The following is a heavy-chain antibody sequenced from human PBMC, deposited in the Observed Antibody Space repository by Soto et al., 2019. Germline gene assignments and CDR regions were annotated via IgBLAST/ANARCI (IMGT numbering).Heavy chain of an antibody. V-gene: IGHV3-48*04. CDR3: ARATGDGGAFDI. Sequence: GGSLRLSCAASGFTFSSYSMNWVRQAPGKGLEWVSYISSSSSTIYYATSVKGRFTISRHNAKNSLYLQRNSLRAEETAVYYCARATGDGGAFDIWGQGTMVTVSS. D-gene: IGHD7-27*01. J-gene: IGHJ3*02. CDR2: ISSSSSTI. CDR1: GFTFSSYS.